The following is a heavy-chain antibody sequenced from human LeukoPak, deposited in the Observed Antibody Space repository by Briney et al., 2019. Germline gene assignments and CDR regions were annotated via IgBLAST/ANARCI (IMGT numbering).Heavy chain of an antibody. V-gene: IGHV3-13*01. CDR1: GFTFSSYD. CDR2: IGTAGDT. CDR3: ARDPGSGYEEHFDY. D-gene: IGHD5-12*01. Sequence: GGSLRLSCAASGFTFSSYDMHWVRQATGKGLEWVSAIGTAGDTYYPSSVKGRFTISRENAKNSLYLQMNSLRAGDTAVYYCARDPGSGYEEHFDYWGQGTLVTVSS. J-gene: IGHJ4*02.